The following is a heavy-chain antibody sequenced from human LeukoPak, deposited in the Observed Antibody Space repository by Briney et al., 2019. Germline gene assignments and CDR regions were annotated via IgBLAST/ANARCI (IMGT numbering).Heavy chain of an antibody. D-gene: IGHD3-3*01. Sequence: SETLSLTCAVSGGFFSGYYWNWIRQPPGKGLEWIGEINHSGSTNYNPSLKSRVTISVDTSKNQFSLKLSSVTAADTAVYYCARSLYDFWSGLYYYWGQGTLVTVSS. CDR3: ARSLYDFWSGLYYY. J-gene: IGHJ4*02. CDR1: GGFFSGYY. CDR2: INHSGST. V-gene: IGHV4-34*01.